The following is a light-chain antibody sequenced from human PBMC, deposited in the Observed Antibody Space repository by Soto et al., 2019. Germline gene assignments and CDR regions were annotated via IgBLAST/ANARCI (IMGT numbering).Light chain of an antibody. CDR1: QSISNH. V-gene: IGKV1-39*01. CDR3: QQSYSSPPT. Sequence: DIQMTQSPSSLSASVEDRVIITCRASQSISNHLNWYQQKPGKAPKLLIFAASSLQSGVPSRFSGSRSGPDFTLTISSLQPEDFATYYCQQSYSSPPTFGQGIKVDIX. CDR2: AAS. J-gene: IGKJ1*01.